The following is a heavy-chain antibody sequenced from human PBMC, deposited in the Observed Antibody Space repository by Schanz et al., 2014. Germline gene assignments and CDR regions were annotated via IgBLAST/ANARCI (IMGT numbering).Heavy chain of an antibody. D-gene: IGHD3-10*01. J-gene: IGHJ4*02. CDR3: ARANYRRKINFDY. CDR1: GFSLNTYG. V-gene: IGHV3-33*01. Sequence: QAQLMESGGGVVQPGTSLILSCSVSGFSLNTYGIHWFRQPAGKGLEWVAVIWNNGVTKYYADSVKGRFTMSRDNSKNTLYRQMNSLRAEDTAVYYCARANYRRKINFDYWGRGTLVTVSS. CDR2: IWNNGVTK.